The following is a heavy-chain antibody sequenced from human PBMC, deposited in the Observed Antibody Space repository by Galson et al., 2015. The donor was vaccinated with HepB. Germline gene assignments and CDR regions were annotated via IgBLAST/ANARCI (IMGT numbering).Heavy chain of an antibody. CDR1: GFTFSSYA. Sequence: SLRLSCAASGFTFSSYAMSWVRQAPGKGLEWVSGIIDSGGFTYSADSVKGRFTISRDNSKNTMYLQMNSLRAEDTAVYYCVRNCSSTSCYRGADYWGQGTLVTVSS. D-gene: IGHD2-2*01. J-gene: IGHJ4*02. CDR3: VRNCSSTSCYRGADY. CDR2: IIDSGGFT. V-gene: IGHV3-23*01.